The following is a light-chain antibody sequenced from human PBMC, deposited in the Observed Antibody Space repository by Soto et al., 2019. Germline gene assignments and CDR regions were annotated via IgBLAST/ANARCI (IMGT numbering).Light chain of an antibody. J-gene: IGKJ2*01. CDR3: RQGHNWPLT. CDR1: QSISSE. CDR2: GAS. Sequence: EIVMTQSPATLSVSPGESATLSCRASQSISSELAWYQQKPGQPPRLLIYGASTRATGVPARFTGSGSGSDFTLTISGLQSEDFAVYYCRQGHNWPLTFGQGTMMEI. V-gene: IGKV3-15*01.